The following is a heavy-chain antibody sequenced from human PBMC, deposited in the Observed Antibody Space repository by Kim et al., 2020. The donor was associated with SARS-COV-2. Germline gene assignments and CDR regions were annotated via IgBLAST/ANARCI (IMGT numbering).Heavy chain of an antibody. CDR2: ISGVGGNT. CDR1: GFTFSDYA. V-gene: IGHV3-23*01. CDR3: AKDRYCSGGSCDLNWFDP. D-gene: IGHD2-15*01. Sequence: GGSLRLSCAASGFTFSDYALSWVRQAPGKGLEWVSSISGVGGNTYYADSVKGRFTISRDNSKNMLYLQMNSLRAEDTAVYYCAKDRYCSGGSCDLNWFDPWGQGTLVTVSS. J-gene: IGHJ5*02.